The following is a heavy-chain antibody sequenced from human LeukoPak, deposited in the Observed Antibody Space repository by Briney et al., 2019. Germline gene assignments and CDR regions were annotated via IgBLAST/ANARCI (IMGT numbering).Heavy chain of an antibody. D-gene: IGHD3-3*01. Sequence: GGSLRLSCAASGFTLSSYAMSWVRQATGKGLEWVSPISGSGGSTYYADSVKGRFTISRDNSKNTLYLQMNSLRAEDTAVYYCAKDYDFWSGYLHIAYFDYWAREPWSPSPQ. J-gene: IGHJ4*02. V-gene: IGHV3-23*01. CDR1: GFTLSSYA. CDR2: ISGSGGST. CDR3: AKDYDFWSGYLHIAYFDY.